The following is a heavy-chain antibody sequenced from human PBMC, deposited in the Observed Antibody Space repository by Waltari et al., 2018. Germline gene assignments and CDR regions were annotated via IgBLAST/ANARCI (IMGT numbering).Heavy chain of an antibody. V-gene: IGHV4-30-4*08. CDR2: IYYSGST. J-gene: IGHJ4*02. CDR1: GGSISSGDYY. Sequence: QVQLQESGPGLVKPSQTLSLTCTVSGGSISSGDYYWSWIREPPGKGLEWIGYIYYSGSTYYNPSLKSRVTISVDTSKNQFSLKLSSVTAADTAVYYCARENSMGIAPGVIDYWGQGTLVTVSS. D-gene: IGHD2-2*03. CDR3: ARENSMGIAPGVIDY.